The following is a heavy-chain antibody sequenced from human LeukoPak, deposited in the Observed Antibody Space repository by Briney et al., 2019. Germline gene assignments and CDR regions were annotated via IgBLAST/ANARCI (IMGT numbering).Heavy chain of an antibody. CDR2: INHSGST. J-gene: IGHJ4*02. D-gene: IGHD3-10*01. CDR1: GGSFSGYY. V-gene: IGHV4-34*01. CDR3: ARGSVYGYSDY. Sequence: SETLSLTCAVYGGSFSGYYWSWIRQPPGKGLEWIGEINHSGSTNYNPSLKSRVTISVDTSKNQFSLKLSSVTAADTAVYYCARGSVYGYSDYWGQETLVTVSS.